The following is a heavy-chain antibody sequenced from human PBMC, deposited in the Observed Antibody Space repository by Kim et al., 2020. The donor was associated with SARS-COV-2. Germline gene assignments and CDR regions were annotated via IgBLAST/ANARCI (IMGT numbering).Heavy chain of an antibody. D-gene: IGHD6-19*01. V-gene: IGHV3-23*01. J-gene: IGHJ6*02. Sequence: GGSLRLSCAASGFTFRSYAMSWVRQAPGKGLEWVSAISGSGGSTYYADSVKGRFTISRDNSKNTLYLQMHSLRAEDTAVYYCARSDSSGSGWDVWGQGTTVPVS. CDR1: GFTFRSYA. CDR2: ISGSGGST. CDR3: ARSDSSGSGWDV.